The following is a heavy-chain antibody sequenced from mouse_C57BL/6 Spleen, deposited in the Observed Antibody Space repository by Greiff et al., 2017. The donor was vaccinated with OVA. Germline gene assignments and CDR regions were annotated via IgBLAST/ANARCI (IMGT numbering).Heavy chain of an antibody. CDR1: GFTFSDYY. CDR3: ARGGGAMDY. CDR2: ISNGGGST. J-gene: IGHJ4*01. V-gene: IGHV5-12*01. Sequence: EVKLVESGGGLVQPGGSLKLSCAASGFTFSDYYMYWVRQTPEKRLEWVAYISNGGGSTYCPDTVKGRFTISRDNAKNTLYLQMSRLKSEDTAMYYCARGGGAMDYWGQGTSVTVSS.